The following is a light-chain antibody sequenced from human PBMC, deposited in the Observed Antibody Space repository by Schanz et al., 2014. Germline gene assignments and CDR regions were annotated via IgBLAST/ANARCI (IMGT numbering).Light chain of an antibody. CDR2: DNS. V-gene: IGLV1-40*01. Sequence: QSVLTQPPSVSGAPGQRVTISCSGSSSNIGAGYDVHWYQQLPGTAPKLLIYDNSRRPSGVPDRFSGSKSGTSASLAISGLRSEDEADYYCSSYTISSTWVFGGGTQLTVL. CDR3: SSYTISSTWV. J-gene: IGLJ3*02. CDR1: SSNIGAGYD.